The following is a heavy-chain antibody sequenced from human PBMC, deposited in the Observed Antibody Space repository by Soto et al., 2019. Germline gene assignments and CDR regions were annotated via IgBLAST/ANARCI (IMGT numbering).Heavy chain of an antibody. CDR1: GYTFTSYY. J-gene: IGHJ5*02. CDR2: INPSGGST. Sequence: ASVKVSCKASGYTFTSYYMHWVRQAPGQGLEWMGIINPSGGSTSYAQKFQGRVTMTRDTSTSTVYMELSSLRSEDTAVYYCARDRESGRYYTWFDPWGQGPLVTVSS. CDR3: ARDRESGRYYTWFDP. D-gene: IGHD1-26*01. V-gene: IGHV1-46*01.